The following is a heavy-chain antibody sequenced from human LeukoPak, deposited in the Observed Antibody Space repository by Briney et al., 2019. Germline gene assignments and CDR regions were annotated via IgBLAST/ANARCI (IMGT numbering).Heavy chain of an antibody. V-gene: IGHV5-51*01. D-gene: IGHD3-10*01. CDR3: ARLSGSGGYRFDY. CDR1: GYRFTSYW. J-gene: IGHJ4*02. Sequence: GESLKISCRGFGYRFTSYWIAWVRQILGKGLEWMGIIYPGDSDTRYSTSFQGQVPIPADQSISNAYMHWAGRKPSDTAMSHGARLSGSGGYRFDYWGQRTLVTVST. CDR2: IYPGDSDT.